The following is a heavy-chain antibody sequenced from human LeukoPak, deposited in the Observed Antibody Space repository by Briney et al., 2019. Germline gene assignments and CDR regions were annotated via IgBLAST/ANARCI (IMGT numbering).Heavy chain of an antibody. CDR1: GFTFSDHY. CDR2: TRNKANGYTT. V-gene: IGHV3-72*01. CDR3: ARVVGAVAGLYYYYGMDV. Sequence: GGSLRLSCAASGFTFSDHYMDWVRQAPGKGLEWVGRTRNKANGYTTEYAASVKGRFTISRDDSKNSLYLQMNSLKTEDTAVYYCARVVGAVAGLYYYYGMDVWGQGTTVTVSS. J-gene: IGHJ6*02. D-gene: IGHD6-19*01.